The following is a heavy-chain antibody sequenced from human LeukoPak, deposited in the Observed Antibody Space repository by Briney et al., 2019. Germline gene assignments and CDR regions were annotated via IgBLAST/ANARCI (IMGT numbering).Heavy chain of an antibody. V-gene: IGHV4-61*02. CDR3: ASVVAARIEYFQH. CDR1: GGSISSGSYY. CDR2: IYTSGST. D-gene: IGHD6-6*01. Sequence: PSETLSLTCTVSGGSISSGSYYWSWIRQPAGKGLEWIGRIYTSGSTNYNPSLKSRVTISVDTSKNQFSLKLSPVTAADTAVYYCASVVAARIEYFQHWGQGTLVTVSS. J-gene: IGHJ1*01.